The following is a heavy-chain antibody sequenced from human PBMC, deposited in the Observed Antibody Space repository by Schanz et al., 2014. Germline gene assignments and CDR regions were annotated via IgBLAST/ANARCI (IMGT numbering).Heavy chain of an antibody. Sequence: EVHLVESGGGLVQPGGSLRLSCAASGITFSSHSFNWVRQAPGKGLEWISYITYNGGNTYYADAVRGRFTISRDNSKTTVYLQMNSLRAEDTAVYYCAKDAENTAMITDYLDYWGQGTLVTVSS. J-gene: IGHJ4*02. CDR1: GITFSSHS. V-gene: IGHV3-48*01. CDR3: AKDAENTAMITDYLDY. CDR2: ITYNGGNT. D-gene: IGHD5-18*01.